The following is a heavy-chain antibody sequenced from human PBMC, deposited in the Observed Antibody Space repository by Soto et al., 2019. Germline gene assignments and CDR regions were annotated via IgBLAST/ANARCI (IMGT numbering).Heavy chain of an antibody. CDR2: IIPIFGTA. J-gene: IGHJ3*02. CDR3: ARSVVVVAATPSAFDI. CDR1: GGTFSSYA. Sequence: ASVKGYCKASGGTFSSYAISWVRQAPGQGLEWMGGIIPIFGTANYAQKFQGRVTITADESTSTAYMELSSLRSEDTAVYYCARSVVVVAATPSAFDIWGQGTMVTVSS. V-gene: IGHV1-69*13. D-gene: IGHD2-15*01.